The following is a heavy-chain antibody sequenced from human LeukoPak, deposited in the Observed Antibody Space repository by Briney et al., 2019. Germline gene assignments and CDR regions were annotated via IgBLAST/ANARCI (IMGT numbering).Heavy chain of an antibody. CDR1: GYTFTSYG. J-gene: IGHJ4*02. Sequence: ASVKVSCKASGYTFTSYGISWVRQAPGQGLEWMGWISAYNGNTNYAQKLQGRVTMTTDTSTSTAYMELRSLRSDDTAVYYCASTSYYYDSSGYYYWGQETLVTVSS. D-gene: IGHD3-22*01. CDR2: ISAYNGNT. CDR3: ASTSYYYDSSGYYY. V-gene: IGHV1-18*01.